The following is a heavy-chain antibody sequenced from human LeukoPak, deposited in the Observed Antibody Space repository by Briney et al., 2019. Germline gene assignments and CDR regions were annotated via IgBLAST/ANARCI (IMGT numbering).Heavy chain of an antibody. CDR2: INPNSGGT. J-gene: IGHJ6*02. Sequence: ASVKVSCKASGGTFSSYAISWVRQAPGQGLEWMGWINPNSGGTNYAQKFQGWVTMTRDTSISTAYMELSRLRSDDTAVYYCARDYGRNYYYYGMDVWGQGTTVTVSS. D-gene: IGHD3-16*01. CDR1: GGTFSSYA. V-gene: IGHV1-2*04. CDR3: ARDYGRNYYYYGMDV.